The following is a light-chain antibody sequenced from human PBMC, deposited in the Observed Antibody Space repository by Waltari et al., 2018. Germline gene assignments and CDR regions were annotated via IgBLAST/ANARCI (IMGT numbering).Light chain of an antibody. CDR1: SSDVGGYNY. V-gene: IGLV2-8*01. CDR3: DSYAGSNNFVV. J-gene: IGLJ3*02. Sequence: QSALTQPPSASGSPGQSVTIPCPGTSSDVGGYNYVSWYQHHPGKAPKLLIYEVYKRPSGVPDRFSGSKSGNTASLTVSGLQPEDEADYYCDSYAGSNNFVVFGGGTKLTVL. CDR2: EVY.